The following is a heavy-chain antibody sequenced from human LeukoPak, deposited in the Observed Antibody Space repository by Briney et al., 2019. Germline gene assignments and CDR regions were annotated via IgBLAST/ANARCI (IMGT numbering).Heavy chain of an antibody. Sequence: PSEALSLTCTVSGGSISSYYGSWIRQPPGKGLGWIGYIYYSGSTNYNPSLKSRVTISVDTSKNQFSLKLSSVTAADTAVYYCARGGDTAMVLNWGQGTLVTVSS. CDR3: ARGGDTAMVLN. V-gene: IGHV4-59*01. J-gene: IGHJ4*02. CDR2: IYYSGST. CDR1: GGSISSYY. D-gene: IGHD5-18*01.